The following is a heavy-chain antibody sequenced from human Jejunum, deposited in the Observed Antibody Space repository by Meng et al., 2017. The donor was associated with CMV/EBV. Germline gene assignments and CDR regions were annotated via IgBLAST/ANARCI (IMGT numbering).Heavy chain of an antibody. V-gene: IGHV1-18*01. J-gene: IGHJ4*02. D-gene: IGHD2-21*02. Sequence: QVQSGPAGAEVKRPGASVKVSCKASGYTFSSYGFTWVRQAPGQGLEWLGWISTYNDNPKYAQKVQGRVTMTADTSTSTAYMELRSLTSDDTAVYYCARDLWPHIVVVTAPSEFWGQGTLVTVSS. CDR1: GYTFSSYG. CDR2: ISTYNDNP. CDR3: ARDLWPHIVVVTAPSEF.